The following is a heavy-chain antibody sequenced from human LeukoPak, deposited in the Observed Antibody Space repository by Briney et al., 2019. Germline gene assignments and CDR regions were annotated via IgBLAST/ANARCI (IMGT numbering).Heavy chain of an antibody. CDR2: INWNGGST. Sequence: PPGGSLRLSCAASGFTFDDYGMSWVRHAPGKGLEWVSGINWNGGSTGYADSVKGRFTISRDNAKNSLYLQMNSLRAEDTALYYCARVRGSGSPPHDAFDIWGQGTMVTVSS. CDR1: GFTFDDYG. CDR3: ARVRGSGSPPHDAFDI. D-gene: IGHD1-26*01. J-gene: IGHJ3*02. V-gene: IGHV3-20*04.